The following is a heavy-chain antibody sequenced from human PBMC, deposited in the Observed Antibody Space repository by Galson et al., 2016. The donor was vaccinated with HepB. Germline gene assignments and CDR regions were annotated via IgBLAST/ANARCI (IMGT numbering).Heavy chain of an antibody. V-gene: IGHV1-2*02. Sequence: SVKVSCKASGYTFTGYFMHWVRQAPGHGLEWMGWINPNSGDTKFARNFQDRVTMTRDTSSSTAYMELSRLRSNDTAVYYCAREGSEHYYGLDVWGQGTTVTVSS. CDR3: AREGSEHYYGLDV. CDR1: GYTFTGYF. J-gene: IGHJ6*02. D-gene: IGHD1-26*01. CDR2: INPNSGDT.